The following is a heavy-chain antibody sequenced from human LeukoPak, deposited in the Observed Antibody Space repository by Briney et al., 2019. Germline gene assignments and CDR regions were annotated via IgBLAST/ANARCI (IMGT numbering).Heavy chain of an antibody. Sequence: EASVKVSCKASVYTFTSYAMHWVRQAPGQGLEWMGWITPSGGTNYPQKFQGRVAITRDTSISTAYMDLSRLTSDDTAVYYCARDRYGDGFAQFDYLGQGALVTVSS. CDR3: ARDRYGDGFAQFDY. V-gene: IGHV1-2*02. D-gene: IGHD5-24*01. J-gene: IGHJ4*02. CDR2: ITPSGGT. CDR1: VYTFTSYA.